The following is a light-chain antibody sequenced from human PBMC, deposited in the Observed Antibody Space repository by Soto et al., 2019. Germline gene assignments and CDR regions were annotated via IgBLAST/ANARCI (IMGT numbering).Light chain of an antibody. J-gene: IGKJ2*01. V-gene: IGKV3-20*01. CDR1: RRISSDY. Sequence: EVVLTQSPATLSLSPGERATLSCRPSRRISSDYLAWYQQRPGQATRLLIYAASTRATDIPDIFTGSGSGTDFTLIISRLEPEDFAVYYCLQSGNSPLTFGQGTRLEIK. CDR2: AAS. CDR3: LQSGNSPLT.